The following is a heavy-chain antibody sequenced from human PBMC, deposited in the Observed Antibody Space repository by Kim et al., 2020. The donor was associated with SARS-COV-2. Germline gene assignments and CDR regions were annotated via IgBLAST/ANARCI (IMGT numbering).Heavy chain of an antibody. V-gene: IGHV3-7*01. CDR1: GFTFSSYW. Sequence: GGSLRLSCAASGFTFSSYWMTWVPPGLGKGLEGLGNIKQAGSEKYYMDSVQGRFTISRDNAKNSLYHQMNTLRTEDTAVYYCMGGPAGDYWGQGTLVTVSS. J-gene: IGHJ4*02. CDR2: IKQAGSEK. CDR3: MGGPAGDY.